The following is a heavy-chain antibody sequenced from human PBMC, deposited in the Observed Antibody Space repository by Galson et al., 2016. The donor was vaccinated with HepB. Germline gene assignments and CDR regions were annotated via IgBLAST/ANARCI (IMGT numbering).Heavy chain of an antibody. Sequence: SLRLSCAASGFPLSDYSMNWVRQAPGKGLEWVASISSSSRHIYYGDSVKDRFTISRDNSKNTVYLQLTSLRAEDTAVYYCAKDKRGHSSAWYWYFDYWGPGTLVSVSS. V-gene: IGHV3-21*04. J-gene: IGHJ4*02. D-gene: IGHD6-13*01. CDR2: ISSSSRHI. CDR3: AKDKRGHSSAWYWYFDY. CDR1: GFPLSDYS.